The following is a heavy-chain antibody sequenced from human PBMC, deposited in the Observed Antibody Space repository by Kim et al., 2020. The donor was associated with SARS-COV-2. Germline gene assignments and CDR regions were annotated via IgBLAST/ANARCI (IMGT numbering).Heavy chain of an antibody. Sequence: SETLSLTCAVYGGSFSGYYWSWIRQPPGKGLEWIGEINHSGSTNYNPSLKSRVTISVDTSKNQFSLKLSSVTAADTAVYYCARAHYYGSSVGGDYWGQGTLVTVSS. J-gene: IGHJ4*02. CDR2: INHSGST. CDR3: ARAHYYGSSVGGDY. V-gene: IGHV4-34*01. CDR1: GGSFSGYY. D-gene: IGHD3-10*01.